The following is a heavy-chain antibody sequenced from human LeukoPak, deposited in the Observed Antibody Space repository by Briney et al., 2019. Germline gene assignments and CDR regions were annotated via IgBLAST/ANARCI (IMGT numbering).Heavy chain of an antibody. Sequence: QPGRSLRLSCTASGRTFGDYGVTWVRQVPGKGLEWIGFISSRAFVGTTDYAASVKGRFTISRDDSKRVAYLQMNSLKPADTARYFCTTCGYDGYDPNRALHYLPLNFWGQGTLVTVSS. CDR1: GRTFGDYG. V-gene: IGHV3-49*04. CDR2: ISSRAFVGTT. D-gene: IGHD5-12*01. CDR3: TTCGYDGYDPNRALHYLPLNF. J-gene: IGHJ4*02.